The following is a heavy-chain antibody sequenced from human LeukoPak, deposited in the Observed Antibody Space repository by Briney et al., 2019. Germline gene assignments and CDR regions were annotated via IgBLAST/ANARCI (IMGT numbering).Heavy chain of an antibody. J-gene: IGHJ4*02. D-gene: IGHD3-10*01. CDR3: ARGQVRRVTLAPLDY. V-gene: IGHV1-2*02. CDR1: GYTFTGYY. Sequence: ASVKVSCKASGYTFTGYYMHWVRQAPGQGLEWMGWINPNSGGTNYAQKFQGRVTMTRDTSISTAYMELSRLRSDDTAVYYCARGQVRRVTLAPLDYWGQGTLVTVSS. CDR2: INPNSGGT.